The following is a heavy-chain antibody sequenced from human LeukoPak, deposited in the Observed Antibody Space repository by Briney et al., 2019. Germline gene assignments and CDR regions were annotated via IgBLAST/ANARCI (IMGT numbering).Heavy chain of an antibody. Sequence: SKTLSLTCTVSGGSISSYYWSWIRQPPGKGLEWIGYIYYSGSTNYNPSLKSRVTISVDTSKNQFSLKLSSVTAADTAVYYCARDLTWSGYEGGYFDYWGQGTLVTVSS. CDR2: IYYSGST. CDR1: GGSISSYY. J-gene: IGHJ4*02. V-gene: IGHV4-59*01. D-gene: IGHD3-3*01. CDR3: ARDLTWSGYEGGYFDY.